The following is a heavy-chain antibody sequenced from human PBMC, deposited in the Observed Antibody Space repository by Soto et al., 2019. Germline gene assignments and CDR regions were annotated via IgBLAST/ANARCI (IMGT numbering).Heavy chain of an antibody. CDR2: IKSKTDGGTT. Sequence: GGSLRLSCAASGFTFSNAWMSWVRQAPGKGLEWVGRIKSKTDGGTTDYAAPVKGRFTISRDDSKNTLYLQMNSLKTEDTAVYYCTTVRCSSTSCPFPLYYYYYMDVWGKGTTVTVSS. D-gene: IGHD2-2*01. V-gene: IGHV3-15*01. J-gene: IGHJ6*03. CDR3: TTVRCSSTSCPFPLYYYYYMDV. CDR1: GFTFSNAW.